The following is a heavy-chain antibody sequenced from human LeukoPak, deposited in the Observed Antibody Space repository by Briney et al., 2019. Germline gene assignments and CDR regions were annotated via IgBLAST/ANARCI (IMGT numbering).Heavy chain of an antibody. V-gene: IGHV1-2*02. D-gene: IGHD1-1*01. Sequence: ASVKVSCKASGYTFTGYYMHWVRQAPGQGLEWMGWSNPNSSGTNYAQRFQGRVTMTRDTSIRTAYTEQSRLRSDDTAAEYCGRDLVSWNAPLCGMDVWGQGTTVTVSS. CDR3: GRDLVSWNAPLCGMDV. CDR1: GYTFTGYY. CDR2: SNPNSSGT. J-gene: IGHJ6*02.